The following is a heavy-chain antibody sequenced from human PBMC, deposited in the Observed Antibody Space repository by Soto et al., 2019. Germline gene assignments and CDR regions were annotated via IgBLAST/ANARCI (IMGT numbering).Heavy chain of an antibody. D-gene: IGHD3-10*01. V-gene: IGHV3-74*01. J-gene: IGHJ4*02. CDR3: VGGDYAGAGTFFLTDH. Sequence: EVQLVESGGGLVQPGGSLRLSCTASGLTFNNYWMHWVRQAPGKGPVWVSRINGDGRTTTYADSVRGRFTISRDNAKNTVYLQMNSLRSEDTAVYYCVGGDYAGAGTFFLTDHWGQGSLVTGSS. CDR1: GLTFNNYW. CDR2: INGDGRTT.